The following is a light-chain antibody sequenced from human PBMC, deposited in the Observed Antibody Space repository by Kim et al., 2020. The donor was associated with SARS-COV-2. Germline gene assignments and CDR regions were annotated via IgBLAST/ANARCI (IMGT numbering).Light chain of an antibody. Sequence: EIVLTQSPGTLSLSPGETATLSCRASQSISSALLAWYQQRPGQAPRLLMSGASIRATGIPDRFSGSGSGTDFTLTISRLETDDFAVYYCQQYVTTPLTFGGGTKVVIK. CDR2: GAS. CDR3: QQYVTTPLT. CDR1: QSISSAL. J-gene: IGKJ4*01. V-gene: IGKV3-20*01.